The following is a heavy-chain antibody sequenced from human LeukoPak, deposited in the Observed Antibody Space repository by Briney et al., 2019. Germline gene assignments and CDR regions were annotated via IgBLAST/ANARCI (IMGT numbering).Heavy chain of an antibody. J-gene: IGHJ4*02. Sequence: SDTLSLTCTVSGYSITTGYYWGWIRQPPGKGLEWIGGTYHSGSAYYNPSLKSRVTISVDTSKNQFSLKLSSVTAADTAVYYCARVLDYYGSGIYSFDYWGQGTLVAVSS. CDR1: GYSITTGYY. CDR3: ARVLDYYGSGIYSFDY. V-gene: IGHV4-38-2*02. D-gene: IGHD3-10*01. CDR2: TYHSGSA.